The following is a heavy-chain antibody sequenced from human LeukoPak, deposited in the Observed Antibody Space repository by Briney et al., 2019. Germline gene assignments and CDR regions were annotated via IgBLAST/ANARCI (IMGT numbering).Heavy chain of an antibody. CDR1: GGSISSSNW. CDR3: ARAPTDSSGYYY. D-gene: IGHD3-22*01. Sequence: SETLSLTCAVSGGSISSSNWWSWVRQPPGKGLEWIGEIYHSGSTNYNPSLKSRVTISVDTSKNQFSLKLSSVTAADTAVYYCARAPTDSSGYYYWGQGTLVTVSS. CDR2: IYHSGST. J-gene: IGHJ4*02. V-gene: IGHV4-4*02.